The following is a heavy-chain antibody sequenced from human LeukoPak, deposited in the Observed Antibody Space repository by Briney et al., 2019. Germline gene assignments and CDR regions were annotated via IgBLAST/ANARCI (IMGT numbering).Heavy chain of an antibody. CDR3: AREYIVGATRWFDP. CDR1: GGSISSYY. J-gene: IGHJ5*02. V-gene: IGHV4-59*01. D-gene: IGHD1-26*01. CDR2: IYYSGST. Sequence: SETLSLTCTVSGGSISSYYWSWIRQPPGKGLEWIGYIYYSGSTNYHPSLKSRVTISVDTSKNQFTLKLSSVTAADTAVYYCAREYIVGATRWFDPWGQGTLVTVSS.